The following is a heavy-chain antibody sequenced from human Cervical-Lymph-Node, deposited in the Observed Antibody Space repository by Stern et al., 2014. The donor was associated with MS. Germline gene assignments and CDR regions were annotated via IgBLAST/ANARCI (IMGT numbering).Heavy chain of an antibody. V-gene: IGHV1-18*01. CDR3: ARSSSWYFDF. Sequence: VKLVQSGNEVKKPGASVKVSCTASGYTFTSYGISWVRQVPGQGIEWMGWITTHNGNTDYAQKVQERVTLTTDTSTNTAYMELRSLRSDDTAVYYCARSSSWYFDFWGQGTLVTVSS. D-gene: IGHD6-13*01. CDR2: ITTHNGNT. CDR1: GYTFTSYG. J-gene: IGHJ4*02.